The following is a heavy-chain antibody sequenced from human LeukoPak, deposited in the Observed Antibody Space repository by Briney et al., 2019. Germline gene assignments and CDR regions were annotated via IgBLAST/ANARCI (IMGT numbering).Heavy chain of an antibody. J-gene: IGHJ4*02. CDR1: GFTFSSYE. V-gene: IGHV3-48*03. Sequence: PGGSLRLSCAASGFTFSSYEMNWVRRAPGKGLEWVSYISSSGSTIYYADSVKGRFTISRDNAKNSLYLQMNSLRAEDTAVYYCAKGRGRIAVAGRNYFDYWGQGTLVTVSS. D-gene: IGHD6-19*01. CDR2: ISSSGSTI. CDR3: AKGRGRIAVAGRNYFDY.